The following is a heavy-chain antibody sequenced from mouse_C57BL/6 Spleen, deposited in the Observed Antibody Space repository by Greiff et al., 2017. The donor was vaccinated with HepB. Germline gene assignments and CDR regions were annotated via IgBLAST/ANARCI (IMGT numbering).Heavy chain of an antibody. D-gene: IGHD3-2*02. CDR2: IYPGDGDT. CDR3: ARSRGSSGYNYAMDY. Sequence: VKLMESGPELVKPGASVKISCKASGYAFSSSWMNWVKQRPGKGLEWIGRIYPGDGDTNYNGKFKGKATLTADKSSSTAYMQLSSLTSEDSAVYFCARSRGSSGYNYAMDYWGQGTSVTVSS. V-gene: IGHV1-82*01. CDR1: GYAFSSSW. J-gene: IGHJ4*01.